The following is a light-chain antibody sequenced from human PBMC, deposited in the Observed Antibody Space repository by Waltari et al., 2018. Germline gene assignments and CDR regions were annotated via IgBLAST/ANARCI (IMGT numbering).Light chain of an antibody. V-gene: IGKV1-17*01. CDR1: QGISNY. CDR2: DAS. Sequence: DIQKTQSPSSLSASVGDRVTITCRASQGISNYLNWYQQKPGKAPRRLIYDASNLQSGVPSRFSGSGSGTVFTLTISSLQPEDFATYYCLQYNSAPYSFGQGTTVEIK. CDR3: LQYNSAPYS. J-gene: IGKJ2*03.